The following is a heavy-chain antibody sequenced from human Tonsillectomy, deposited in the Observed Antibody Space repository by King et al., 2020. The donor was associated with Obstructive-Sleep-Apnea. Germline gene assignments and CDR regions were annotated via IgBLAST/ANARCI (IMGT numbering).Heavy chain of an antibody. J-gene: IGHJ4*02. CDR3: ARVLDSYATRLMVDY. CDR2: ISYDGSNK. V-gene: IGHV3-30*04. CDR1: GFTFSNYA. D-gene: IGHD5-18*01. Sequence: VQLVESGGGVVQPGRSLRLSCAASGFTFSNYAMHWVRQAPGKGLEWVAVISYDGSNKYYGDSVKGRFTISRDKSKNTRYLQMDSLRAEDTAVYYCARVLDSYATRLMVDYWGQGTLVTVSS.